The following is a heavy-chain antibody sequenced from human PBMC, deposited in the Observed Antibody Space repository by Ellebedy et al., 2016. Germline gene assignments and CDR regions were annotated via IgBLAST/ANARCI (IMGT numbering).Heavy chain of an antibody. D-gene: IGHD2-15*01. CDR1: GFTFGIFF. CDR3: ARAPMGKYCSGGSCYSPDY. V-gene: IGHV3-23*01. Sequence: GESLKISXAASGFTFGIFFMSWVRQAPGKGLDWVSTISPGGDDTDYADFVKGRFTISRDDYTNTLYLQLNSLRAEDTAVFYCARAPMGKYCSGGSCYSPDYWGQGTLVTVSS. CDR2: ISPGGDDT. J-gene: IGHJ4*02.